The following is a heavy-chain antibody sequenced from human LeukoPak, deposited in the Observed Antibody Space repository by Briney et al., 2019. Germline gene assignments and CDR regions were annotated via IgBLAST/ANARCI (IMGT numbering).Heavy chain of an antibody. J-gene: IGHJ4*02. Sequence: ASVKVSCKASGYTFTSYYIHWVRQAPGQGLEWMGGIIPIFGTANYAQKFQGRVTITADESTSTAYMELSRLRSDDTAVYYCARVQWELSAEFDYWGQGTLVTVSS. V-gene: IGHV1-69*13. CDR3: ARVQWELSAEFDY. CDR1: GYTFTSYY. CDR2: IIPIFGTA. D-gene: IGHD1-26*01.